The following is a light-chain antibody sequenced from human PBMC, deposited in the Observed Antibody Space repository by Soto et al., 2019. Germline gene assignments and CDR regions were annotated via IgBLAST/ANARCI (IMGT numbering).Light chain of an antibody. J-gene: IGKJ1*01. CDR1: QSVSST. CDR3: QQYNNWPPTWT. Sequence: EIVMTQSPATLSVSQGERATLSCRASQSVSSTLAWYQQKPGQAPRLLIYGASTRATGIPARFSGSGSGTEFTLTISSLQSEDFAVYYCQQYNNWPPTWTFGQGTKVEIK. CDR2: GAS. V-gene: IGKV3-15*01.